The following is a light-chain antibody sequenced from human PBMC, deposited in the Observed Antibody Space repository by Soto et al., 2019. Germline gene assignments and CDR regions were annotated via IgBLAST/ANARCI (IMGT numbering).Light chain of an antibody. CDR2: DVT. CDR3: CSYAGSYIYV. Sequence: QSALTQPRSVSGSPGQSVTISCTGTSSDVGGYNYVSWYQHHPDKAPKVMIYDVTKRPSGVPDRFSGSKSGNTASLTISGRQAEYEADYYCCSYAGSYIYVFGTGTKVTVL. V-gene: IGLV2-11*01. CDR1: SSDVGGYNY. J-gene: IGLJ1*01.